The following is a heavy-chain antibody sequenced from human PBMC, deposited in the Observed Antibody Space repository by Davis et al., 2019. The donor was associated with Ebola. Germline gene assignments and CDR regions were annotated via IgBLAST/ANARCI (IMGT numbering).Heavy chain of an antibody. CDR3: ARGAGTTPYFDY. J-gene: IGHJ4*02. Sequence: PGGSLRLSCKGSGYSLTSYWISWVRQMPGKGLEWMGIIYPGDADTTYSPSFQGQVAISADKSTSTAYLQWSSLKASDTAMYYCARGAGTTPYFDYWGQGTLVTVSS. CDR1: GYSLTSYW. D-gene: IGHD1-7*01. CDR2: IYPGDADT. V-gene: IGHV5-51*01.